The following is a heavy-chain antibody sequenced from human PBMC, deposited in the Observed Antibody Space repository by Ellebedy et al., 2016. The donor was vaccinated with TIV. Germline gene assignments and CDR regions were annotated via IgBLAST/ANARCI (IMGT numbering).Heavy chain of an antibody. CDR3: ARGYSYEFDY. J-gene: IGHJ4*02. Sequence: SETLSLXXTVSGGSISSYYWSWIRQPPGKGLEWIGYIYYSGSTNYNPSLKSRVTISVDTSKNQFSLKLSSVTAADTAVYYCARGYSYEFDYWGQGTLVTVSS. D-gene: IGHD5-18*01. CDR1: GGSISSYY. V-gene: IGHV4-59*01. CDR2: IYYSGST.